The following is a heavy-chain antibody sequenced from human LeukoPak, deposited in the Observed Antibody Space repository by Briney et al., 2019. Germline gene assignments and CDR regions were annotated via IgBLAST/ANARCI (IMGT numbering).Heavy chain of an antibody. V-gene: IGHV4-59*08. CDR1: GGSISSYY. CDR3: ARGGDFWSGYYIDY. D-gene: IGHD3-3*01. Sequence: PSETLSLTCTVSGGSISSYYWSWIRQPPGKGLEWIGYIYYSGSTNYNPSLKSRVTISVDTSKNQLSLKLSSVTAADTAVYYCARGGDFWSGYYIDYWGQGTLVTVSS. J-gene: IGHJ4*02. CDR2: IYYSGST.